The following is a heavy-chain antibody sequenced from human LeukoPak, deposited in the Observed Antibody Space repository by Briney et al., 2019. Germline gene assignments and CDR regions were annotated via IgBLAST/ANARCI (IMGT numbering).Heavy chain of an antibody. D-gene: IGHD2-15*01. J-gene: IGHJ5*02. Sequence: ASVKVSCKASGYTFTGYYIHWVRQAPGQGLEWMGRINPNSGVTNYVQKFQGRVTMTRDTSISTAYMDLSSLTYDDTAFYYCARSSMVDAASPGTWGQGTLVTVSS. V-gene: IGHV1-2*06. CDR2: INPNSGVT. CDR3: ARSSMVDAASPGT. CDR1: GYTFTGYY.